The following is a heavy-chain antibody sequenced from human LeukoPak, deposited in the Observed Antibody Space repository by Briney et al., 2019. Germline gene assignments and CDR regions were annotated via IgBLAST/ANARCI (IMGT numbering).Heavy chain of an antibody. D-gene: IGHD2-2*01. CDR2: INPSGGST. CDR3: ARVAMIVVVPAVPYGMDV. Sequence: ASVKVSCKASGYTFTSYYMHWVRQAPGQGLEWMGIINPSGGSTSYAQKFQGRVTMTRDTPTSTVYMELSSLRSEDTAVYYCARVAMIVVVPAVPYGMDVWGQGTTVTVSS. J-gene: IGHJ6*02. V-gene: IGHV1-46*01. CDR1: GYTFTSYY.